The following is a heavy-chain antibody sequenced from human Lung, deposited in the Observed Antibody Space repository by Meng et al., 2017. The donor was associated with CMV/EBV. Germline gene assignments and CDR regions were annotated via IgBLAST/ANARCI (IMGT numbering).Heavy chain of an antibody. J-gene: IGHJ6*02. V-gene: IGHV1-69*10. CDR1: GGTFSSYA. D-gene: IGHD3-3*01. CDR2: IIPILGIA. Sequence: SXXVSXKASGGTFSSYAISWVRQAPGQGLEWMGGIIPILGIANYAQKFQGRVTITADKSTSTAYMELSSLRSEDTAVYYCARGSYVLRFLEWNPSGYYYGMDVWGQGXTVTVSS. CDR3: ARGSYVLRFLEWNPSGYYYGMDV.